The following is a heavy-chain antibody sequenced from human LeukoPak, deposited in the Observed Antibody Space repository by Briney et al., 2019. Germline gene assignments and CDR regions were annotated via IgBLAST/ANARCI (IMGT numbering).Heavy chain of an antibody. Sequence: SETLSLTCAVYGGSLSGYYWSWICQPPGKGLEWIGEINHSGSTNYNPSLKSRVTISVDTSKNQFSLRLSSVTAADTAVYYCARRPGEYGGNDFDYWGQGTLVTVSS. CDR3: ARRPGEYGGNDFDY. D-gene: IGHD4/OR15-4a*01. CDR2: INHSGST. J-gene: IGHJ4*02. V-gene: IGHV4-34*01. CDR1: GGSLSGYY.